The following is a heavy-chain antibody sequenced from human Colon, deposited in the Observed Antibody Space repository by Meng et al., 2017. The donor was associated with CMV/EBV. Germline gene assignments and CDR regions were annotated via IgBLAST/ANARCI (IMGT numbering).Heavy chain of an antibody. CDR3: ARKGWIYREAFDM. CDR1: GFALSNYE. CDR2: ISTQTLTT. D-gene: IGHD3-16*02. Sequence: GGSLGLSCVVSGFALSNYEMHWVRQAPGKGLEWVSHISTQTLTTDYADSVKGRFNISRDNAKNSLYLQMNSLRAEDTAVYYCARKGWIYREAFDMWGQGTRVTVSS. J-gene: IGHJ3*02. V-gene: IGHV3-48*03.